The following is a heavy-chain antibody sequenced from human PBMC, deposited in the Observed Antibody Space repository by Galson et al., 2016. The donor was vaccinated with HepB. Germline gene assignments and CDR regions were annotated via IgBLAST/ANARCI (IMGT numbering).Heavy chain of an antibody. CDR2: IYSGAST. CDR3: ARDGGYYGMDV. Sequence: SLRLSCAASGFTVSRNDMGWVRQAPGKGLEWVSVIYSGASTYYADSVKGRFTTSRDSSKNTLYLQMNSLRAEDTAAYYCARDGGYYGMDVWGQGTTVTVSS. V-gene: IGHV3-53*01. CDR1: GFTVSRND. J-gene: IGHJ6*02.